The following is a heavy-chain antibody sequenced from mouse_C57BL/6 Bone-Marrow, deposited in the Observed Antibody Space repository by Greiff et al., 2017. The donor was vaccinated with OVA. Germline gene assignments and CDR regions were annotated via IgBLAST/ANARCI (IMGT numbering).Heavy chain of an antibody. J-gene: IGHJ4*01. CDR2: ISDGGSYT. CDR1: GFTFSSYA. CDR3: ARDQITTVVATGAMDY. V-gene: IGHV5-4*01. Sequence: EVKLQESGGGLVKPGGSLKLSCAASGFTFSSYAMSWVRQTPEKRLEWVATISDGGSYTYYPDNVKGRFTISRANAKNNLYLQMSHLKSEDTAMYYCARDQITTVVATGAMDYWGQGTSVTVSA. D-gene: IGHD1-1*01.